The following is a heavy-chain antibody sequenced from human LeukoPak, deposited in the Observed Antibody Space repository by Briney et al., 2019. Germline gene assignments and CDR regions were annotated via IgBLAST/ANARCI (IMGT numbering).Heavy chain of an antibody. V-gene: IGHV3-74*01. D-gene: IGHD3-3*01. CDR1: GFTFSSYW. CDR2: INTDGSST. J-gene: IGHJ4*02. CDR3: ARETIWSGYYHFDY. Sequence: GGSLRLSCAASGFTFSSYWMRWVRQAPGKGLVWVSRINTDGSSTSYADSVKGRFTISRDNAKNTLYLQMNSLRAEDTAVYYCARETIWSGYYHFDYWGQGTQVTVSS.